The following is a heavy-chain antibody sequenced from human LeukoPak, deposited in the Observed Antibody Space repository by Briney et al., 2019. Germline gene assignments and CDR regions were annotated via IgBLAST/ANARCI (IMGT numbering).Heavy chain of an antibody. CDR3: AKGDILTGGFSDY. CDR2: IWYDGSNK. Sequence: GGSLRLSCAASGFTFSSYGMHWVRQAPGKGLEWVAVIWYDGSNKYYADSVKGRFTISRDNSKNTLYLQMNSLRAEDTAVYYCAKGDILTGGFSDYWGQGTLVTVSS. D-gene: IGHD3-9*01. J-gene: IGHJ4*02. CDR1: GFTFSSYG. V-gene: IGHV3-33*06.